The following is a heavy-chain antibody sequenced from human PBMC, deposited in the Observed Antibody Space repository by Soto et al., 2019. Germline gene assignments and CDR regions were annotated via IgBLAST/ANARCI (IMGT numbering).Heavy chain of an antibody. CDR2: INPNSGGT. CDR3: AFEEVPAGINYGMDV. J-gene: IGHJ6*02. V-gene: IGHV1-2*02. D-gene: IGHD2-2*01. CDR1: GYTFTGYY. Sequence: ASVKVSCKASGYTFTGYYMHWVRQAPGQGLEWMGWINPNSGGTNYAQKFQGRVTMTRDTSISTAYMELSRLRSDDTAVYYCAFEEVPAGINYGMDVWGQGTTVTVSS.